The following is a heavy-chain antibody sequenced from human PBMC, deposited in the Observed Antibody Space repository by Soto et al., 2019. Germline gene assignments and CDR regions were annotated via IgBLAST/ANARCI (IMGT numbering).Heavy chain of an antibody. Sequence: QVQLQQWGAGLLKPSETLSLTCAVYGGSFSGYYWSWIRQPPGKGLEWIGEINHSGSTNYNPSLKRRVTISVDTSKNQFSLKLSSVTAADTAVYYCARGRGEQLVPGRAFDIWGQGTMVTVSS. CDR3: ARGRGEQLVPGRAFDI. J-gene: IGHJ3*02. CDR1: GGSFSGYY. V-gene: IGHV4-34*01. D-gene: IGHD6-6*01. CDR2: INHSGST.